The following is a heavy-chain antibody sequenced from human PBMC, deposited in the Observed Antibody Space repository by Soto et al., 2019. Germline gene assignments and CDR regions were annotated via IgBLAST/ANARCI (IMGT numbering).Heavy chain of an antibody. J-gene: IGHJ4*02. V-gene: IGHV3-23*01. CDR2: ISGSGDST. CDR1: GFTFSSYA. Sequence: EVQLLESGGGLVQPGGSLRLSCAASGFTFSSYAMRWVRQAPVKGLEWVSAISGSGDSTYYADSVKGRFTISRDNSKNTLYLQMNSLRAEDTAVYYCARRGSGGYYDYWGQGTLVTVSS. CDR3: ARRGSGGYYDY. D-gene: IGHD6-19*01.